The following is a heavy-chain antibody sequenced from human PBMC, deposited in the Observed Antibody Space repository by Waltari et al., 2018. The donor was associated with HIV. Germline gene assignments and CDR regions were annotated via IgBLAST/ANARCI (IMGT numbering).Heavy chain of an antibody. CDR1: GFTFSNYA. V-gene: IGHV3-23*01. CDR3: AKSIAVAGPQFFYGMDV. CDR2: IRGSGGRT. J-gene: IGHJ6*02. Sequence: EVQLLESGGGLVQRGGSLRLSCAGSGFTFSNYAMSWVRQTPGKGLEWVSVIRGSGGRTDSADSVKGRFTISRDNSKNTLYLQMNSLRAEDTAVYYCAKSIAVAGPQFFYGMDVWGHGTTVTVSS. D-gene: IGHD6-19*01.